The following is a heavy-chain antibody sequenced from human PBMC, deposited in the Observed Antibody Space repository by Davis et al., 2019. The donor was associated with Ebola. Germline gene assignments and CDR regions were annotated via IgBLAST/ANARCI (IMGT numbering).Heavy chain of an antibody. CDR2: INTYNGDT. D-gene: IGHD4-17*01. V-gene: IGHV1-18*04. J-gene: IGHJ4*02. CDR1: GYSFTSYH. CDR3: AREDIIVILGTTGPTYLDY. Sequence: ASVKVSCKASGYSFTSYHLSWVRQAPGQGLEWVGWINTYNGDTRYAETLQDRVTLTTDTSTRTAYLELRSLTSEYTAVYYCAREDIIVILGTTGPTYLDYWGQGTLVTVSS.